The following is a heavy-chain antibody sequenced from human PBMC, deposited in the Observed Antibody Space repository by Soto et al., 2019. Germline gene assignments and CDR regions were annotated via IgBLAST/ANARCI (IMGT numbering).Heavy chain of an antibody. CDR2: IYYSGST. Sequence: SETLSLTCTVSGGSVSSGSYYWSWIRQPPGKGLEWIGYIYYSGSTNYNPSLKSRVTISVDTSKNQFSLKLSSVTAADTAVYYCARTYYYDSSGYYPPPAFDIWGQGTMVTVSS. D-gene: IGHD3-22*01. V-gene: IGHV4-61*01. J-gene: IGHJ3*02. CDR3: ARTYYYDSSGYYPPPAFDI. CDR1: GGSVSSGSYY.